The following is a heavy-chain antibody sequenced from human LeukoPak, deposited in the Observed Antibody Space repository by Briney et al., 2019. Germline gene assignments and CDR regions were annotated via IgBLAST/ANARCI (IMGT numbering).Heavy chain of an antibody. D-gene: IGHD5-18*01. Sequence: GGSLRLSCAASGFIFSSYSMNWVRRAPGKGLEWVSSISSSSSYIYYADSVKGRFTISRDNAKNSLYLQMNSLRAEDTAVYYCATSPVYSYGHPYYFDYWGQGTLVTVSS. V-gene: IGHV3-21*01. CDR2: ISSSSSYI. CDR1: GFIFSSYS. J-gene: IGHJ4*02. CDR3: ATSPVYSYGHPYYFDY.